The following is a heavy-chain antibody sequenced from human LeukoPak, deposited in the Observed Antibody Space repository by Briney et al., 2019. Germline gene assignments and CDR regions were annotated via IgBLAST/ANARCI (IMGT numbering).Heavy chain of an antibody. J-gene: IGHJ4*02. CDR1: GGSISSSSYY. Sequence: SETLSLTCTVSGGSISSSSYYWGWIRQPPGKGLEWIGSIYYSGSTYYSPPLKSRVTISVDTSKNQFSLKLSSVTAADAAVYYCARRGSSWYLGYWGQGTLVTVSS. V-gene: IGHV4-39*01. D-gene: IGHD6-13*01. CDR3: ARRGSSWYLGY. CDR2: IYYSGST.